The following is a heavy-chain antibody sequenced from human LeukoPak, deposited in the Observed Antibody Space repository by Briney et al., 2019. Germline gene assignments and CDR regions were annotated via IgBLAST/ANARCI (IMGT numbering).Heavy chain of an antibody. V-gene: IGHV4-39*07. CDR2: IYYSGST. Sequence: SGTLSLTCTVSGGSISSSSYYWGWIRQPPGKGLEWIGSIYYSGSTYYNPSLKSRVTISVDTSKNQFSLKLSSVTAADTAVYYCARTTEAHSWRTRYYDYYMDVWGKGTTVTVSS. CDR1: GGSISSSSYY. J-gene: IGHJ6*03. D-gene: IGHD6-13*01. CDR3: ARTTEAHSWRTRYYDYYMDV.